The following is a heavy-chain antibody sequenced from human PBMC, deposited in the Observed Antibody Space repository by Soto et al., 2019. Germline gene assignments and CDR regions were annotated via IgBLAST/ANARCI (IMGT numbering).Heavy chain of an antibody. V-gene: IGHV3-9*01. J-gene: IGHJ4*02. CDR3: VKDTYILVGATHLDS. D-gene: IGHD1-26*01. Sequence: EVQLVESGGGLVQPGRSLRLSCAASGFTFDDYAMHWVRQGPGKGLERVSGISWNSDMITYADSVKGRFPVSRDNAKNSLDLEMNSLRVEDTALYYCVKDTYILVGATHLDSWGQGTLVTVSS. CDR2: ISWNSDMI. CDR1: GFTFDDYA.